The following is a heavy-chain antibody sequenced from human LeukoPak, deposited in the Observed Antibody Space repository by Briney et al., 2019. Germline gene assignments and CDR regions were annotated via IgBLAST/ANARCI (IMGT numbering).Heavy chain of an antibody. V-gene: IGHV5-51*01. J-gene: IGHJ4*02. CDR2: IYPGDSDT. Sequence: GESLKISCKGSGYSFTSYWIGWVRQMPGKGLEWMGIIYPGDSDTRYSPSFQGQVTISADKSISTAYLQWSSLKASDTAMYYCARLQVDTAMVRYFDYWGQGTLVTVSS. CDR1: GYSFTSYW. CDR3: ARLQVDTAMVRYFDY. D-gene: IGHD5-18*01.